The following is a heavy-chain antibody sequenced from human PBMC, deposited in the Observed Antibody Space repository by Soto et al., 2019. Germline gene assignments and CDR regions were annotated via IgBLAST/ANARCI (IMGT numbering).Heavy chain of an antibody. D-gene: IGHD6-6*01. CDR2: VSAYNGER. Sequence: QVQLVQSGAEVKKPGASVKVSCKASGYTFTNYGINWVRQAPGLGLEWLGWVSAYNGERRYAQRVQARVIMTTDTSTTTAYMELRSLRSDDTAVYYCSRGTSIPASGDYWGQGTLVTVSS. J-gene: IGHJ4*01. CDR3: SRGTSIPASGDY. CDR1: GYTFTNYG. V-gene: IGHV1-18*01.